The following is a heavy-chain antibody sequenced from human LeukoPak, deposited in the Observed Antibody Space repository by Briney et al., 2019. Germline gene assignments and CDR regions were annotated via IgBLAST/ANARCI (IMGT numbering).Heavy chain of an antibody. V-gene: IGHV3-21*01. CDR2: ISSSSSYI. J-gene: IGHJ4*02. Sequence: GGSLRLSCAASGFTFSSYSMNWVRRAPGKGREWVSSISSSSSYIYYADSVKGRFTIPRDNAKNSLYLQMNSLRAEDTAVYYCARIGYCSGGSCSTDDYWGQGTLVTVSS. CDR1: GFTFSSYS. D-gene: IGHD2-15*01. CDR3: ARIGYCSGGSCSTDDY.